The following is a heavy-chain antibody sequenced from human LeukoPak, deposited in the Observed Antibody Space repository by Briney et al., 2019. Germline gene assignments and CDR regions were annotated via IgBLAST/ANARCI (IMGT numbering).Heavy chain of an antibody. J-gene: IGHJ4*02. D-gene: IGHD5-12*01. CDR1: GFTFSSYG. CDR3: ARSRTVSGYDYVY. V-gene: IGHV3-33*01. CDR2: IWYDGSNK. Sequence: GRSLRLSCAASGFTFSSYGMHWVRQAPGKGLEWVAVIWYDGSNKYYADSVKGRFTISRDNSKNTLYLQMNSLRTEDTAVYYCARSRTVSGYDYVYWGQGTLVTVSS.